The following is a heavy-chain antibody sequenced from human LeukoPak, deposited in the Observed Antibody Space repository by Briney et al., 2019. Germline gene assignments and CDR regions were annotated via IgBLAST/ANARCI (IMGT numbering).Heavy chain of an antibody. CDR1: GFTFDDYA. J-gene: IGHJ2*01. V-gene: IGHV3-9*01. D-gene: IGHD6-13*01. Sequence: GRSLRLSCSASGFTFDDYAMHWVRRAPGKGVEGVSGISWNSGNITYGYSLKGRFTIYRDNAKNSLYLQMNSLRTEDTALYYCAKGGAAADNYWYFDLWGRGTLVTVSS. CDR2: ISWNSGNI. CDR3: AKGGAAADNYWYFDL.